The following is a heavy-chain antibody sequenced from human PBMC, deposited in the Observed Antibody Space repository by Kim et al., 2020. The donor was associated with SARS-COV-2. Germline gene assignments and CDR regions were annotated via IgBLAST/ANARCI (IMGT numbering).Heavy chain of an antibody. J-gene: IGHJ4*02. D-gene: IGHD3-3*01. Sequence: ASVKVSCKASGYTFTGYYMHWVRQAPGQGLEWMGWINPNSGGTNYAQKFQGRVTMTRDTSISTAYMELSRLRSDDTAVYYCARDSRFLEWLFLLDYWGQGTLVTVSS. CDR2: INPNSGGT. CDR3: ARDSRFLEWLFLLDY. CDR1: GYTFTGYY. V-gene: IGHV1-2*02.